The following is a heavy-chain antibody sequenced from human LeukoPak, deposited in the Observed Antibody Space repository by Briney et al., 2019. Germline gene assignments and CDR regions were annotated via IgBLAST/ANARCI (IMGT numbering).Heavy chain of an antibody. CDR3: AKGPIEAAANGLYFDY. D-gene: IGHD6-13*01. J-gene: IGHJ4*02. CDR2: ISDTGDVA. CDR1: GFTFGTYA. V-gene: IGHV3-23*01. Sequence: PGGSLRLSCAASGFTFGTYAMSWVRQAPGKGLEWVSRISDTGDVAYYADFVKGRFTISRDNSKNTLYLQMNSLRAEDTAVYYCAKGPIEAAANGLYFDYWGQGTLVTVSS.